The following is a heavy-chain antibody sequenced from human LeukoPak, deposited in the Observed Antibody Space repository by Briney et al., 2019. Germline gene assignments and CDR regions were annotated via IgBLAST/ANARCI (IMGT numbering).Heavy chain of an antibody. CDR2: INHSGST. J-gene: IGHJ1*01. CDR3: ARGSIAAAGFEGIYFQH. V-gene: IGHV4-34*01. D-gene: IGHD6-13*01. Sequence: LETLSLTCAVYGGSFSGYYWSWIRQPPGKGLEWIGEINHSGSTNYNPSLKSRVTISVDTSKNQFSLKLSSVTAADTAVYYCARGSIAAAGFEGIYFQHWGQGTLVTVSS. CDR1: GGSFSGYY.